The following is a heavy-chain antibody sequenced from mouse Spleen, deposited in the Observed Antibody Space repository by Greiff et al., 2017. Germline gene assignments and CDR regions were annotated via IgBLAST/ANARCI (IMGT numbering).Heavy chain of an antibody. CDR1: GFTFSSYA. CDR3: ARDYGQFAY. J-gene: IGHJ3*01. D-gene: IGHD1-2*01. Sequence: EVHLVESGGGLVKPGGSLKLSCAASGFTFSSYAMSWVRQTPEKRLEWVATISSGGSYTYYPDSVKGRFTISRDNAKNTLYLQMSSLRSEDTAMYYCARDYGQFAYWGQGTLVTVSA. CDR2: ISSGGSYT. V-gene: IGHV5-9-3*01.